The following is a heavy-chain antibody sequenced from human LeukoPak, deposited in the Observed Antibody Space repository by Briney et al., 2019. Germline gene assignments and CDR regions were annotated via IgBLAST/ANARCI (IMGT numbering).Heavy chain of an antibody. D-gene: IGHD6-13*01. V-gene: IGHV4-59*01. CDR3: ARPAAGRIGWFDP. CDR1: GGSISSYY. J-gene: IGHJ5*02. Sequence: SETLSLTCTVSGGSISSYYWSWIRQPPGKGLEWIGYIHYSGSTNYNPSLKSRVTISVDTSKNQFSLKLSSVTAADTAVYYCARPAAGRIGWFDPWGQGTLVTVSS. CDR2: IHYSGST.